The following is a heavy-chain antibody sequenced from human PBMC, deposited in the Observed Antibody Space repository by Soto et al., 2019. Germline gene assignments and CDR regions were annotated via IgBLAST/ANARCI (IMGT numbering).Heavy chain of an antibody. CDR2: ISANSGNT. CDR3: VRDPQRNDY. V-gene: IGHV1-18*04. D-gene: IGHD6-25*01. CDR1: GYSFTSYG. J-gene: IGHJ4*02. Sequence: QVQLVQSGPEVKKPGASVMVSCKASGYSFTSYGVSWVRQAPGQGLEWMGWISANSGNTDYAQKFRGRVTMTTETSTSTAYMDLRSLRSDDTAVYYCVRDPQRNDYWGQGTLVTVSS.